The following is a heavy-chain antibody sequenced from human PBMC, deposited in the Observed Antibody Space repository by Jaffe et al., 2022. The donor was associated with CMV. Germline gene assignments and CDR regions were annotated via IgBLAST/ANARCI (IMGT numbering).Heavy chain of an antibody. J-gene: IGHJ6*02. CDR3: ARERRGYYDFWSGYYRIGGMDV. V-gene: IGHV3-33*01. Sequence: QVQLVESGGGVVQPGRSLRLYCAVSGFTFSSYGMHWVRQAPGKGLEWVAVIWYDGSKKYYADSVKGRFTISRDNSKNTLYLQMNSLRAEDTAVYYCARERRGYYDFWSGYYRIGGMDVWGQGTTVTVSS. CDR1: GFTFSSYG. CDR2: IWYDGSKK. D-gene: IGHD3-3*01.